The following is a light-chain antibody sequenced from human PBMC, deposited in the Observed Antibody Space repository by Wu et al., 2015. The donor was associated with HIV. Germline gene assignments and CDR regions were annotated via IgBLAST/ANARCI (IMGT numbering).Light chain of an antibody. CDR2: GSS. J-gene: IGKJ1*01. CDR3: LQHDSFPPT. V-gene: IGKV1-17*03. Sequence: DIQMTQSPSAMSASVGDRVTITCRASQGISNFLAWFQQKPGKAPKRLIYGSSTLQSGVPSRFSGFGSGTEFTLTINSLQPDDFATYYCLQHDSFPPTFGQGTKVEIK. CDR1: QGISNF.